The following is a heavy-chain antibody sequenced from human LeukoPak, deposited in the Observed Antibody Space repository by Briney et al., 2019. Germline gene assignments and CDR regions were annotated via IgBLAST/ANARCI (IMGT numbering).Heavy chain of an antibody. D-gene: IGHD3-3*01. CDR2: FDPEDGET. Sequence: GASVKVSCKVSGYTLTELSMHWVRQAPGKGLEWMGGFDPEDGETIYAQKFQGRVTMTEDTSTDTAYMELSSLRSEDTAVYYCATNRRGVVIPSFDYWGQGTLVTVSS. CDR1: GYTLTELS. V-gene: IGHV1-24*01. CDR3: ATNRRGVVIPSFDY. J-gene: IGHJ4*02.